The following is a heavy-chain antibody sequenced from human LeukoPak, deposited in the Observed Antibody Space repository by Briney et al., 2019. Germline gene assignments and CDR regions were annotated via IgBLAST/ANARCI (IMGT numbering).Heavy chain of an antibody. V-gene: IGHV3-23*01. D-gene: IGHD2-15*01. CDR3: VKDCCDYPPLDH. Sequence: GGSLRLSCTASGFIFSNFGMGWVRQVPGRGLDWISTISNTGDNTHYADSVKGRFIISRDNSRNMLYLQMNSLRADDTAIYYCVKDCCDYPPLDHWGRGTQVTVSS. J-gene: IGHJ4*02. CDR1: GFIFSNFG. CDR2: ISNTGDNT.